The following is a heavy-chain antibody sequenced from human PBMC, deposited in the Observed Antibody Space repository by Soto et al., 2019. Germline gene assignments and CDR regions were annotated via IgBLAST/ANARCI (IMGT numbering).Heavy chain of an antibody. CDR3: ARLPHRFGPNHMDV. CDR2: ISAYNGNT. Sequence: ASVKVSCKASGYTFTIYGISWVRQAPGQGLEWMGWISAYNGNTNYAQKLQGRVTMTTDTSTSTAYMELRSLRSDDTAVYYCARLPHRFGPNHMDVWGKGTTVTVSS. J-gene: IGHJ6*03. CDR1: GYTFTIYG. V-gene: IGHV1-18*01. D-gene: IGHD3-10*01.